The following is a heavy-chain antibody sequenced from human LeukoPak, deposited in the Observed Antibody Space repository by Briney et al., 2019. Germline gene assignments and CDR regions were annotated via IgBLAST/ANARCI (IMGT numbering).Heavy chain of an antibody. V-gene: IGHV3-30-3*01. CDR1: GFTFSNYA. CDR2: ISNDGSNK. Sequence: GGSLRLSCAASGFTFSNYAMHWVRQAPGKGLEWVAVISNDGSNKYYADSVKGRFTISRDNSKNTLYLQMNSLRAEDTAVYYCAKDPLGDMDPSDVWGQGTTVTVSS. J-gene: IGHJ6*02. D-gene: IGHD2-15*01. CDR3: AKDPLGDMDPSDV.